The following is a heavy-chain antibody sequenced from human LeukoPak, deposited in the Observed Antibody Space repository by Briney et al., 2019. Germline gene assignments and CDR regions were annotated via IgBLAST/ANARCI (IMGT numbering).Heavy chain of an antibody. V-gene: IGHV3-13*01. CDR2: IGTASDT. Sequence: GGSLRLACAASGFTFSSLDMHWVRQPTGQGLEWVSTIGTASDTYYPGSVEGRFTLSRDNAKNSLYLQMNSLTAGDTAVYYCARGPPRGKYYYMDVWGKGTTVTVSS. CDR3: ARGPPRGKYYYMDV. J-gene: IGHJ6*03. D-gene: IGHD1-1*01. CDR1: GFTFSSLD.